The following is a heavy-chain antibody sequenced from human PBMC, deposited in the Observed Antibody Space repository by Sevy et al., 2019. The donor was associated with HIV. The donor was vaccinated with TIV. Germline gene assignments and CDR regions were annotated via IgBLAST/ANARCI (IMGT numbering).Heavy chain of an antibody. J-gene: IGHJ6*02. CDR3: ARDHLTGAKGKYYYYGMDV. D-gene: IGHD3-9*01. CDR2: IYYRGTT. V-gene: IGHV4-59*13. CDR1: GGSISSYY. Sequence: SETLSLTCTVSGGSISSYYWSWIRQPPGKGLEWIGYIYYRGTTNYNPSLKSRVTISVDTSKNQYSLNLSSVTAADTAVYYCARDHLTGAKGKYYYYGMDVWGQGTTVTVSS.